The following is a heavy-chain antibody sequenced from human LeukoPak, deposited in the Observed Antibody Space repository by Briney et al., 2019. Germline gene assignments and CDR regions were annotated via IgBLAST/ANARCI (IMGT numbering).Heavy chain of an antibody. D-gene: IGHD3-16*01. J-gene: IGHJ4*02. Sequence: GGSLSLSCAASGFTFSSYGMHWVRQAPGKGLGWVAVISYDERNKYYADSVKGRFTISRDNSKNTLYLQMNSLRGEDTAVYYCAKDRWGLPGYWGQGTLVTVSS. V-gene: IGHV3-30*18. CDR1: GFTFSSYG. CDR2: ISYDERNK. CDR3: AKDRWGLPGY.